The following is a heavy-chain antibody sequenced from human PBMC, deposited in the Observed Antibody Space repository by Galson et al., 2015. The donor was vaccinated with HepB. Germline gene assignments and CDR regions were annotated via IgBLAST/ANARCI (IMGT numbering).Heavy chain of an antibody. CDR1: GGSIRSGSYY. V-gene: IGHV4-39*07. CDR2: LYYTGGP. J-gene: IGHJ3*02. CDR3: AREGDIGVVRGSRPNDAFEI. Sequence: SETLSLTCTVSGGSIRSGSYYWGWVRQPPGKGLEWIGSLYYTGGPYYNPSLTSRVTISVDTSKNQFSLKLSSVTAEDTAVYYCAREGDIGVVRGSRPNDAFEIWGQGTRVTVSS. D-gene: IGHD2-15*01.